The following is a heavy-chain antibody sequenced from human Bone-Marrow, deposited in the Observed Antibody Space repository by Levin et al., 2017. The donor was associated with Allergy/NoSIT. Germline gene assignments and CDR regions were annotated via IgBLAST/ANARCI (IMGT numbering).Heavy chain of an antibody. Sequence: KFGESLKISCQGSGYNFASYWIGWVRQIPGQGLQWLGSINPGDSDTRYSPSFRGQVTLSVAKSKSTTYLQWHSLEASDTALYFCARLPQLQRHELGFFDLWGQGTTVIVSS. J-gene: IGHJ3*01. CDR3: ARLPQLQRHELGFFDL. CDR2: INPGDSDT. CDR1: GYNFASYW. V-gene: IGHV5-51*01. D-gene: IGHD1-1*01.